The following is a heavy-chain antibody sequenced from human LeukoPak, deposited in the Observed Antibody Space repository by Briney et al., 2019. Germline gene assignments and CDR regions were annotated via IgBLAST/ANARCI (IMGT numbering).Heavy chain of an antibody. CDR3: ASPPGRVDS. V-gene: IGHV3-23*01. CDR1: GFTFSSYA. J-gene: IGHJ4*02. Sequence: PGGSLRLSCAASGFTFSSYAMSWVRQAPGKGLEWVSAVSGSGGSTYYADSVKGRFTISRDNAKNSLYLQMNSLRLEDTAVYYCASPPGRVDSWGQGTLVSVSS. D-gene: IGHD3-10*01. CDR2: VSGSGGST.